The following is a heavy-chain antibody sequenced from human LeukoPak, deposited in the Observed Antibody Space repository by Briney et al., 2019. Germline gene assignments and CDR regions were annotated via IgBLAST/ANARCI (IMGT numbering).Heavy chain of an antibody. V-gene: IGHV3-7*01. CDR2: IKEDGSEK. D-gene: IGHD3-10*01. Sequence: QAGGSLRLSCAASGFTFSNYWVSWVSQAPGKGLEWVANIKEDGSEKNYVDSVRGRFTISRDNAKTSLYLQMNSLRAEDTAVYYCARDSPFGVYWGQGPLVTVSS. CDR3: ARDSPFGVY. CDR1: GFTFSNYW. J-gene: IGHJ4*02.